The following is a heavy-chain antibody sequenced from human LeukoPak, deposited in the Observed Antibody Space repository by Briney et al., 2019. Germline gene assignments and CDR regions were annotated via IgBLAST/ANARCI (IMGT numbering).Heavy chain of an antibody. CDR1: GYTFTGYY. V-gene: IGHV1-2*02. J-gene: IGHJ4*02. CDR3: ARDRDTIPTTDAGGDHFHY. Sequence: ASVKVSCKASGYTFTGYYMHWVRQAPGQGLEWMGWINPNSGGTNYAQKFQGRVTMARDTSISTAYMKLSRLTSDDTAVYYCARDRDTIPTTDAGGDHFHYWGQGTLVTVSS. CDR2: INPNSGGT. D-gene: IGHD1-1*01.